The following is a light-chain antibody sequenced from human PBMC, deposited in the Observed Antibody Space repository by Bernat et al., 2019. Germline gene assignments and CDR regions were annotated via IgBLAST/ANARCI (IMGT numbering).Light chain of an antibody. J-gene: IGKJ1*01. CDR2: GAS. CDR1: QSVSSTY. CDR3: QQYGDWAWT. V-gene: IGKV3-20*01. Sequence: EIVLTQSPGTLSLSPGERATLSCRASQSVSSTYLAWYQQKPGQAPRLLIYGASSRATGIPDRFSGSGSGTDFTITISRLEPEDFAVYYCQQYGDWAWTFGQGTKVEI.